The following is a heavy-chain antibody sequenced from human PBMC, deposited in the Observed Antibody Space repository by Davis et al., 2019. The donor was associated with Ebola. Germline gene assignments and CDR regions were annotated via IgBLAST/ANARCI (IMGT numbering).Heavy chain of an antibody. CDR3: ASESGSHYFDY. CDR1: GFTFSSYS. D-gene: IGHD1-26*01. CDR2: ISSSSSTI. J-gene: IGHJ4*02. V-gene: IGHV3-48*04. Sequence: PGGSLRLSCAASGFTFSSYSMNWVRQAPGKGLEWVSYISSSSSTIYYADSVKGRFTISRDNAKNSLYLQMNSLRAEDTAVYYCASESGSHYFDYWGQGTLVTVSS.